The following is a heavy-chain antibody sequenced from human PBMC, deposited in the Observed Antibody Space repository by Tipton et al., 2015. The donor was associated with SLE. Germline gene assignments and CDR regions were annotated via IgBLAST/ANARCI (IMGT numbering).Heavy chain of an antibody. Sequence: SLRLSCAASGFTFSSYAMSWVRQAPGKGLEWVSAISGSGGSTYYADSVKGRFTISRDNSKNTLYLQMNSLRAEDTAVYYCANIAVAEYYFDYWGQGTLVTVSS. D-gene: IGHD6-19*01. CDR3: ANIAVAEYYFDY. V-gene: IGHV3-23*01. CDR2: ISGSGGST. J-gene: IGHJ4*02. CDR1: GFTFSSYA.